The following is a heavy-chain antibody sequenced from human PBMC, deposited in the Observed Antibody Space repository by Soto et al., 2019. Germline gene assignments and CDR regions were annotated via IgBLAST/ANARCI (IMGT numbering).Heavy chain of an antibody. Sequence: WGSLRLSCAASGFTLSSYWMHWVRQVPGQGLVWVSRINTDGSATNYADSVKGRFTMSRDNARNTMYLQMNSLRAEDTAVYYCVRGYSDYWGQGTLVTVSS. J-gene: IGHJ4*02. CDR2: INTDGSAT. CDR3: VRGYSDY. CDR1: GFTLSSYW. D-gene: IGHD1-26*01. V-gene: IGHV3-74*01.